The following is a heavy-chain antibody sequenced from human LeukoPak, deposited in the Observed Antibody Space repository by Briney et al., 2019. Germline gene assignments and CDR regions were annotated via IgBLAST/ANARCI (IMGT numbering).Heavy chain of an antibody. Sequence: KSSQTLSLTCTVSTGSITSGGYSWNWIRQAPGKGLEWIGYIHHNGNTYSNPSLKSRVTMSLDTSKNQFSLKLSPVTAADTAIYYCARDDGDYAYYFDSWGQGALVTVSS. D-gene: IGHD4-17*01. J-gene: IGHJ4*02. CDR1: TGSITSGGYS. V-gene: IGHV4-30-2*01. CDR2: IHHNGNT. CDR3: ARDDGDYAYYFDS.